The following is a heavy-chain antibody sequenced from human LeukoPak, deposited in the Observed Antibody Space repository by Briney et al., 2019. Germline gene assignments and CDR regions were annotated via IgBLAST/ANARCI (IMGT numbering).Heavy chain of an antibody. CDR2: ISSSRTCI. CDR3: ARVGIVATGYAFDI. Sequence: GGSLRLSCAASGFTFSSYSMNWVRQAPGKGLEWVSSISSSRTCIYYADSVKGRFTISRDNAKNSLYLQMNSLRVKDTAVYYCARVGIVATGYAFDIWGQGTMVTVSS. J-gene: IGHJ3*02. CDR1: GFTFSSYS. V-gene: IGHV3-21*01. D-gene: IGHD5-12*01.